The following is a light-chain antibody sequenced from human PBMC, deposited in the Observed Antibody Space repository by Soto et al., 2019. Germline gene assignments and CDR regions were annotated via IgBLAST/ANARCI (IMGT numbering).Light chain of an antibody. V-gene: IGLV1-40*01. CDR1: SSNIGTGYD. CDR3: QSYDNSLTGYV. CDR2: GNS. Sequence: QAVVTQPPSVSGAPGQRVTISCTGSSSNIGTGYDVHWYQQLPGAAPKLLLYGNSYRPSGVPDRFSGSKSGTSASLAITGLQADDEADYYCQSYDNSLTGYVFGSGTKVTVL. J-gene: IGLJ1*01.